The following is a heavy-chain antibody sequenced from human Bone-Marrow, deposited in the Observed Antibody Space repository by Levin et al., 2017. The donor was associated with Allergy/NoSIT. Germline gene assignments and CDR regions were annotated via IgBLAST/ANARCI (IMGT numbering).Heavy chain of an antibody. J-gene: IGHJ2*01. V-gene: IGHV3-72*01. CDR3: ARGGACSGAPCYWYFDL. CDR2: SRGRPHGYTT. Sequence: QSGGSLRLSCEVSGFTFSAHYMDWVRQGPGKGLEWIGRSRGRPHGYTTEYAASVKGRFTISRDDSKSSLYLQMNSLTSEDTAVYYCARGGACSGAPCYWYFDLWGHGTLVTVSS. CDR1: GFTFSAHY. D-gene: IGHD2-15*01.